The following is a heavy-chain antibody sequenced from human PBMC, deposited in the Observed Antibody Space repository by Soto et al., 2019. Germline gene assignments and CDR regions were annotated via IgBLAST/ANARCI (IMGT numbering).Heavy chain of an antibody. CDR1: GFSLSTSGVG. D-gene: IGHD3-3*01. Sequence: SGPKLVNPTQPLTLTCTFSGFSLSTSGVGVGWIRQPPGKALEWLALIYWNDDKRYSPSLKSRLTITKDTSKNQVVLTMTNMDPVDTATYYCAHSSYDFWSGYYRYWGQGTLVTVSS. CDR3: AHSSYDFWSGYYRY. CDR2: IYWNDDK. V-gene: IGHV2-5*01. J-gene: IGHJ4*02.